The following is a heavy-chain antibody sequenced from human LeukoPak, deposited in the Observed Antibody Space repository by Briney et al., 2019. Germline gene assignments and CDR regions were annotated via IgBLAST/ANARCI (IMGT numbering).Heavy chain of an antibody. D-gene: IGHD3-22*01. CDR3: ARQIGDGRWDYYDSSGEGRGDAFDI. CDR1: GYSFTSYW. CDR2: IYPGDPDT. Sequence: GESLKISCKGSGYSFTSYWIGWVRQMPGKGLEWMGIIYPGDPDTRYSPSFQGQVTISADKSISTAYLQWSSLKASDTAMYYCARQIGDGRWDYYDSSGEGRGDAFDIWGQGTMVTVSS. V-gene: IGHV5-51*01. J-gene: IGHJ3*02.